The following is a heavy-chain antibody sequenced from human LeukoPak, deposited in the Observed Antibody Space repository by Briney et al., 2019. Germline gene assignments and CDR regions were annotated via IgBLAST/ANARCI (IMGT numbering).Heavy chain of an antibody. J-gene: IGHJ6*02. CDR2: IKQDGSEK. CDR3: ARDPVDADYYGMDV. Sequence: GGSLRLSCAASGFTFSSYAMHWVRQAPGKGLEWVANIKQDGSEKYYVDSVKGRFTISRDNAKNSLYLQMNSLRAEDTAVYYCARDPVDADYYGMDVWGQGTTVTVSS. CDR1: GFTFSSYA. V-gene: IGHV3-7*03.